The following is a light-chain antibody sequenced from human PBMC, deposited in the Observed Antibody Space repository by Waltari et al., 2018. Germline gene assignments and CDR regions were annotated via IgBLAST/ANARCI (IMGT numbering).Light chain of an antibody. CDR2: DVS. CDR3: NSYASNSNGL. J-gene: IGLJ2*01. CDR1: SSYVGRYNS. Sequence: QSALTQPASVSGSPGQSITIPCTGTSSYVGRYNSVSWYQQPPGTAPKLLIYDVSNRPSGVPSRFSGSKSGNTASLTISGLQAADEAHYYCNSYASNSNGLFGGGTKLTIL. V-gene: IGLV2-14*03.